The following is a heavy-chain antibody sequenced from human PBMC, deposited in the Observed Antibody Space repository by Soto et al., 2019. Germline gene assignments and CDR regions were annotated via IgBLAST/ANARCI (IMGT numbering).Heavy chain of an antibody. CDR3: ARHRLSTWDAFDL. CDR2: LYASGTT. V-gene: IGHV4-59*08. J-gene: IGHJ3*01. Sequence: PSETLSLTCSVSDGSVTGYSWSWVRQPPGKGLEWIGQLYASGTTTTDPSLKSRVMMSLDTSQNHFSLRLSSVTAADTAVYYCARHRLSTWDAFDLWGQGTMVT. D-gene: IGHD2-2*01. CDR1: DGSVTGYS.